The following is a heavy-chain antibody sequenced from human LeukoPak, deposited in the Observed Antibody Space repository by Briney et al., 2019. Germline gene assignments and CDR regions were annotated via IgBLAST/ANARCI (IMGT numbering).Heavy chain of an antibody. CDR1: GGFISTYY. CDR3: ARQQNDAFDI. J-gene: IGHJ3*02. CDR2: IYYSGST. V-gene: IGHV4-59*08. Sequence: SETLSLTCIVSGGFISTYYWSWIRQPPGKGLEWIGYIYYSGSTYYNPSLKSRVTISVDTSKNQFSLKLSSVTAADTAVYYCARQQNDAFDIWGQGTMVTVSS.